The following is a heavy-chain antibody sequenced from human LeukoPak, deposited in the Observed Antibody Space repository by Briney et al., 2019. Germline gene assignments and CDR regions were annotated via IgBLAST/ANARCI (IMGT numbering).Heavy chain of an antibody. J-gene: IGHJ4*02. CDR1: GGSISSSNYY. CDR3: ARRVIVATIDY. D-gene: IGHD5-12*01. CDR2: IYYGGST. V-gene: IGHV4-39*01. Sequence: SETLSLTCTVSGGSISSSNYYWAWIRQPPGKGLEWIGSIYYGGSTYYNPSLKSRVTISADTSKNQFSLELSSVTAADTAVYFCARRVIVATIDYWGQGTLVTVSS.